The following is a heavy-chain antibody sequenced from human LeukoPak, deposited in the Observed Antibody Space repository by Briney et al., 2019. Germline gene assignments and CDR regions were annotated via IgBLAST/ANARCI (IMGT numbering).Heavy chain of an antibody. J-gene: IGHJ4*02. D-gene: IGHD4-17*01. CDR1: GFTFSSYG. CDR2: IWYDGSNK. CDR3: AKRPSDYGDYVTYFDY. Sequence: PGGSLRLSCAASGFTFSSYGMHWVRQAPGKGLEWVAVIWYDGSNKYYADSVKGRFTISRDNSKNTLYLQMNSLRDEDTAVYYCAKRPSDYGDYVTYFDYWGQGTLVTVSS. V-gene: IGHV3-30*02.